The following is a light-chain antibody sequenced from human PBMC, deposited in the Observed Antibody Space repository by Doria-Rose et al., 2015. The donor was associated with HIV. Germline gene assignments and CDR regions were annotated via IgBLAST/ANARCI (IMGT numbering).Light chain of an antibody. CDR2: DGS. V-gene: IGKV3-20*01. J-gene: IGKJ1*01. CDR3: HQYGTSWT. Sequence: ELVMTQSPGTLSLSPGERATLSCRASQRFSSTYLAWYQQKPGQAPSLLIYDGSTRATGIPDRFSVSGSGTDFTLTINILEPEDFALYYCHQYGTSWTFVQGTKVEI. CDR1: QRFSSTY.